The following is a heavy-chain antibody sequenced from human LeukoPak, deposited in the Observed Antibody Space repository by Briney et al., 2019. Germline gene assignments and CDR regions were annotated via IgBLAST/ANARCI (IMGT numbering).Heavy chain of an antibody. J-gene: IGHJ4*02. Sequence: GGSLRLSCAASGFTFSSYSMNWVRQAPGKGLEWDSSISSSSSYIYYADSVKGRFTISRDNAKNSLYLQMNSLRAEDTAVYYCARDGIAAADYWGQGTLVTVSS. CDR2: ISSSSSYI. CDR3: ARDGIAAADY. CDR1: GFTFSSYS. D-gene: IGHD6-13*01. V-gene: IGHV3-21*01.